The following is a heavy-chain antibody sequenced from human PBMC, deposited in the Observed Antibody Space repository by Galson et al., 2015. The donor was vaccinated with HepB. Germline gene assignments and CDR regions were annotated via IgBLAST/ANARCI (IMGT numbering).Heavy chain of an antibody. CDR3: AREAYLDSSSDY. V-gene: IGHV4-59*01. J-gene: IGHJ4*02. CDR2: IYYSGST. D-gene: IGHD6-6*01. CDR1: GGSISSYY. Sequence: ETLSLTCTVSGGSISSYYWSWIRQPPGKGLEWIGYIYYSGSTNYNPSLKSRVTISVDTSKNQFSLKLSSVTAADTAVYYCAREAYLDSSSDYWGQGTLVTVSS.